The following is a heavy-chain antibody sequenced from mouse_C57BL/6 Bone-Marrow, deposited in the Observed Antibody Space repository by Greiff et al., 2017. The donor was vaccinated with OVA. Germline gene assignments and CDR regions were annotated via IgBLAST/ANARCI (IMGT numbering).Heavy chain of an antibody. D-gene: IGHD2-13*01. V-gene: IGHV5S21*01. Sequence: EVQLLESGAGLVKPGASLKLSCAASGYTFSSYSMSWVRQTPEKRLEWVAYISSGGDYTNYAHTVKGRFTISRDKSTNTLYLQMSRLKSEDTAMDYSAGEGVSWFAYWGQGTLVTVSA. J-gene: IGHJ3*01. CDR1: GYTFSSYS. CDR3: AGEGVSWFAY. CDR2: ISSGGDYT.